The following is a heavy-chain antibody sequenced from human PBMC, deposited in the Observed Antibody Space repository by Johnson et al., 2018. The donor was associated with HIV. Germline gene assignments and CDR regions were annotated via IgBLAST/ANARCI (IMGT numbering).Heavy chain of an antibody. V-gene: IGHV3-33*06. CDR1: GFTFNRYA. J-gene: IGHJ3*02. CDR2: IWYDGSTE. CDR3: AKGQVARGAFEI. Sequence: QVQLVESGGGAVQPGTSLRLSCAASGFTFNRYAMHWVRQAPGKGLEWVSVIWYDGSTEYYADSVKGRFTISRDNSKNTLYLHMNSLRVEDTAVYYCAKGQVARGAFEIWGQGTMVTVSS.